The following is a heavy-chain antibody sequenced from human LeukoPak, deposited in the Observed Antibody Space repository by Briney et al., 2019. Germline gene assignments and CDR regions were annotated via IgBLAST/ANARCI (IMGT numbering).Heavy chain of an antibody. D-gene: IGHD3-10*01. V-gene: IGHV4-39*01. CDR2: IYYSGST. Sequence: SETLSLTCTVSGGSISSSSYYWGWIRQPPGKGLEWIGSIYYSGSTYYNPSLKSRVTISVDTSKNQFSLKVSSVTAADTAVYYCARRELLSTPDAFDIWGQGTMVTVSS. CDR3: ARRELLSTPDAFDI. J-gene: IGHJ3*02. CDR1: GGSISSSSYY.